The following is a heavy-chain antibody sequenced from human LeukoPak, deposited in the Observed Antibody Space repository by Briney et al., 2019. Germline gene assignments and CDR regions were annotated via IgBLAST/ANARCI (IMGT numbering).Heavy chain of an antibody. Sequence: GGSLRLSCSASAFTFSSYAMHWVRQAPGKGLEFVSAISNNGDSTYYADSVKGRFTISRDNSKNTLYLQMISLGAEDTAMYYCVKSGADYGDYFGFFDYWGQGTLVTVSS. D-gene: IGHD4-17*01. CDR3: VKSGADYGDYFGFFDY. CDR2: ISNNGDST. CDR1: AFTFSSYA. J-gene: IGHJ4*02. V-gene: IGHV3-64D*09.